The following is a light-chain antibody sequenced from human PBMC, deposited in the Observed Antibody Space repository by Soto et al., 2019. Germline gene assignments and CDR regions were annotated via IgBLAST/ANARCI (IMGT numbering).Light chain of an antibody. CDR2: GAS. Sequence: IVMTQSPATLSVSPCEIATLSCRSSQSTNNYLAWYQQKPGQAPRLLIDGASTRATGIPARFSGSGSGTEFTLTISSLQPDDIATYYCHQYNTYSTFGQGTKVDIK. CDR1: QSTNNY. V-gene: IGKV3-15*01. J-gene: IGKJ1*01. CDR3: HQYNTYST.